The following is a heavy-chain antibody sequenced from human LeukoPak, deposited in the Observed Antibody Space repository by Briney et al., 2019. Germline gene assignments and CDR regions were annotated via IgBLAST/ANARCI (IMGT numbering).Heavy chain of an antibody. CDR2: NSYSGST. CDR3: ARHSNGGCTSTRCHIDY. CDR1: GDSISSRSYY. V-gene: IGHV4-39*01. D-gene: IGHD2-2*01. J-gene: IGHJ4*02. Sequence: PSETLSLTCSVSGDSISSRSYYWGWIRQPPGRGLEWIGTNSYSGSTYYNPSLKSRVTMSVDTSKNQFSLKLSSVTATDTAVYYCARHSNGGCTSTRCHIDYWGQGTLVTVSS.